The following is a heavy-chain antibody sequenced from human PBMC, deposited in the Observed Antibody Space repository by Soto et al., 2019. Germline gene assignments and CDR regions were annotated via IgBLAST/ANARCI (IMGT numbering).Heavy chain of an antibody. D-gene: IGHD6-19*01. Sequence: QLQLQESGPGLVEPSETLSLTCTVSGGSISGSDYYWAWLRQPPGKGLEWLGTIYRTGTAYYNPSLKSRVTLSVNTSKNQFCLNLNSVSAADTAIYFCADMRGQWLPRDWGQGTLVTVSS. V-gene: IGHV4-39*01. CDR1: GGSISGSDYY. CDR3: ADMRGQWLPRD. J-gene: IGHJ4*02. CDR2: IYRTGTA.